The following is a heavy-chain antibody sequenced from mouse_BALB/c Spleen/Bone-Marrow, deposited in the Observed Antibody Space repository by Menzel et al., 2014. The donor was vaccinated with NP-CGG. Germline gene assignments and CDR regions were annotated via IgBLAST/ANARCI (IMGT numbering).Heavy chain of an antibody. CDR3: ARVLRWSLDY. CDR2: INPSSNYT. CDR1: GYTFTSYT. Sequence: QVQLKHSGAELARPGASVKMSCKASGYTFTSYTMHWVKQRPGQGLEWIGFINPSSNYTNYNQKFKDKATLTADKSSSTAYMQLSSLTSEDSAVYYCARVLRWSLDYWGQGTTLTVSS. J-gene: IGHJ2*01. D-gene: IGHD6-2*01. V-gene: IGHV1-4*01.